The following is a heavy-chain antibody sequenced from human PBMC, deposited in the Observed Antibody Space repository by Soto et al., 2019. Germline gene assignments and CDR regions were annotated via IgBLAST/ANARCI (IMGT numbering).Heavy chain of an antibody. J-gene: IGHJ6*02. V-gene: IGHV4-59*01. CDR2: IYYSGST. D-gene: IGHD2-15*01. CDR3: ARARPPDIVVVVPRPGYYGMDV. CDR1: GGSISSYY. Sequence: SETLSLTCTVSGGSISSYYWSWIRQPPGKGLEWIGYIYYSGSTNYNPSLESRVTISVDTSKNQFSLKLSSVTAADTAVYYCARARPPDIVVVVPRPGYYGMDVWGQGTTVTVSS.